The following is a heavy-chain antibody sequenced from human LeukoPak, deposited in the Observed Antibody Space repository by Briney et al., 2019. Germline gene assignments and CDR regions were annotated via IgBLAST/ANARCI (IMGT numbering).Heavy chain of an antibody. V-gene: IGHV4-30-2*01. Sequence: SETLSLTCAVSGVSISSGGYYWSWIRQPPGKGLEWIGYIYHSGSSYYNPSLKSRVTLSADRSKNQFSLKLTSVTAADTAVYYCARASGADEMYNWLDPWGQGTLVIVSS. CDR1: GVSISSGGYY. CDR3: ARASGADEMYNWLDP. CDR2: IYHSGSS. D-gene: IGHD2-8*02. J-gene: IGHJ5*02.